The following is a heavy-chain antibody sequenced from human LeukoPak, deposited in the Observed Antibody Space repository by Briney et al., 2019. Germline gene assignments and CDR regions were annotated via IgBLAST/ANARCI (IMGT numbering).Heavy chain of an antibody. Sequence: SETLSLTCTVSGDSISGSSYYWAWIRQPPGKGLEWIGSVYYTGSTYYMSSLKSRVTISADTSRNLFSLKVNSMTAADTAVYYCARHGPPMQRQFYDSWGQGTLVTVSS. CDR2: VYYTGST. J-gene: IGHJ4*02. V-gene: IGHV4-39*01. CDR1: GDSISGSSYY. CDR3: ARHGPPMQRQFYDS. D-gene: IGHD5-24*01.